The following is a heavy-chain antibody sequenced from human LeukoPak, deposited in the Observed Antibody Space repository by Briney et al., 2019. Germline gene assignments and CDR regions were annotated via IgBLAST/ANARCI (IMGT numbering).Heavy chain of an antibody. D-gene: IGHD6-13*01. Sequence: ASVKVSCKASGYTLTGYYMHWVRQAPGQGLEWMGRINPNSGGTNYAQKFQGRVTMTRDTSISTAYMELSRLRSDDTAVYYCARVSGSSWGGDFDYWGQGTLVTVSS. CDR2: INPNSGGT. CDR3: ARVSGSSWGGDFDY. J-gene: IGHJ4*02. V-gene: IGHV1-2*06. CDR1: GYTLTGYY.